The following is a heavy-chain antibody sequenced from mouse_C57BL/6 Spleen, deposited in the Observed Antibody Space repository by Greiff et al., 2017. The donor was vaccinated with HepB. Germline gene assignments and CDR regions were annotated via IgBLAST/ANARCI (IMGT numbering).Heavy chain of an antibody. CDR2: IRNKANGYTT. J-gene: IGHJ1*03. Sequence: EVQLVESGGGLVQPGGSLSLSCAASGFTFTDYYMSWVRQPPGKALEWLGFIRNKANGYTTEYSASVKGRFTISRDNSQSILYLQMNALRAEDSATYYCAMGYYGSSRYFDVWGTGTTVTVSS. CDR3: AMGYYGSSRYFDV. CDR1: GFTFTDYY. D-gene: IGHD1-1*01. V-gene: IGHV7-3*01.